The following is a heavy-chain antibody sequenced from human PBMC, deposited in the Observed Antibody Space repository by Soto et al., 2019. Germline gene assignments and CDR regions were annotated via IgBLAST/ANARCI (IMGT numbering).Heavy chain of an antibody. CDR2: INHSGST. V-gene: IGHV4-34*01. J-gene: IGHJ4*02. Sequence: SXTRSLTCAVYGGAFRGYYWSWIRQPPGKGLEWIGEINHSGSTNYNPSLKSRVTISVDTSKNQFSLKLSSVTAADTAVYYCARVGGIAAADYWGQGTLVTSPQ. CDR3: ARVGGIAAADY. D-gene: IGHD6-13*01. CDR1: GGAFRGYY.